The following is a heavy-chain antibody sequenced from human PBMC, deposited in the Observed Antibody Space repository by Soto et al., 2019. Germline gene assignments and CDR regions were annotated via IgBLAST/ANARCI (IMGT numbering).Heavy chain of an antibody. Sequence: SVKVSCKASGGTFSSYAISWVRQAPGQGLEWMGGIIPIFGTANYAQKFQGRVTITADKSTSTAYMELNSLRSEDTAVYYCARDGPPPSDXGYCTNGVCSPGDAFDIWGQGTMVTVSS. D-gene: IGHD2-8*01. J-gene: IGHJ3*02. CDR1: GGTFSSYA. CDR2: IIPIFGTA. V-gene: IGHV1-69*06. CDR3: ARDGPPPSDXGYCTNGVCSPGDAFDI.